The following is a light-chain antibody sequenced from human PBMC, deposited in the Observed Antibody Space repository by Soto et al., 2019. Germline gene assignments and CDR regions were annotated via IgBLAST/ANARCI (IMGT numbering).Light chain of an antibody. CDR3: RSFTRSSTYV. J-gene: IGLJ1*01. CDR2: EVN. Sequence: QSALTQPASVSGSPGQSITISCTGTSSDVGAYNFVSWYQQYPGKAPKVMIYEVNNRPSGVSNRFSGSKSGNTASLTISGLQAEDEDDYYCRSFTRSSTYVFGSGTKVTV. CDR1: SSDVGAYNF. V-gene: IGLV2-14*01.